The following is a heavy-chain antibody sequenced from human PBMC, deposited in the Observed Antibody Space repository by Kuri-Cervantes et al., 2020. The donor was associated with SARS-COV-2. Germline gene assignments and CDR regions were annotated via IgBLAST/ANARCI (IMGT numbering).Heavy chain of an antibody. J-gene: IGHJ6*02. CDR1: GFTFSSYA. D-gene: IGHD3-3*01. V-gene: IGHV3-30-3*01. Sequence: GESLKISCAASGFTFSSYAMHWVRQAPGKGLEWVAVISYDGSNKYHTDSVNGRFTISRDNSKNTLYLQMNSLRAEVTAVYYCERDLWDSYNDFGSVRGNYGMDVWGQGTMVTVSS. CDR3: ERDLWDSYNDFGSVRGNYGMDV. CDR2: ISYDGSNK.